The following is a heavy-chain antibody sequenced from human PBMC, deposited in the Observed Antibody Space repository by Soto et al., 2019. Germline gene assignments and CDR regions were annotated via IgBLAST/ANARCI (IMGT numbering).Heavy chain of an antibody. V-gene: IGHV1-18*01. CDR1: GYTFTNYG. J-gene: IGHJ4*02. Sequence: QVQLVQSGVEVKKPGASVKVSCQASGYTFTNYGITWLRQAPGQGLEWMGWVSAYNRNTNYAQRFQDRVTMTTDTSTRTAHTELRHLKSDDTAIYFCARERQYEPLLYWGQGTLVTVSS. D-gene: IGHD2-2*01. CDR3: ARERQYEPLLY. CDR2: VSAYNRNT.